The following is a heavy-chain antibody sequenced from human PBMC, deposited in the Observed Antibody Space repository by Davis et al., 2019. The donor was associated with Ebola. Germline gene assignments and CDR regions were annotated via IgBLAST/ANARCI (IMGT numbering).Heavy chain of an antibody. CDR1: GFIFSSYV. CDR3: AKDTSNTWFAS. CDR2: HGTSGDT. V-gene: IGHV3-23*01. J-gene: IGHJ3*02. Sequence: GESLKIPCAASGFIFSSYVMSWVRRAPGKGLEWVSTHGTSGDTYYADSVQGRFTISRDNSKNTLHLQMNSLRVEDTAIYYCAKDTSNTWFASWGQGTMVTVSS. D-gene: IGHD1-26*01.